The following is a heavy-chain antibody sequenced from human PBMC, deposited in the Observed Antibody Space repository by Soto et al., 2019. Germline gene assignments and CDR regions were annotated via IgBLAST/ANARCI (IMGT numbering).Heavy chain of an antibody. CDR1: GYTFTSYY. J-gene: IGHJ4*02. CDR3: ARDLRAEIFGSTEQKDY. D-gene: IGHD3-3*01. Sequence: ASVKVSCKASGYTFTSYYMHWVRQAPGQGLEWMGIINPSGGSTSYAQKFQGRVTMTRDTSTSTVYMELSSLRSEDTAVYYCARDLRAEIFGSTEQKDYWGQGTLVTVSS. V-gene: IGHV1-46*01. CDR2: INPSGGST.